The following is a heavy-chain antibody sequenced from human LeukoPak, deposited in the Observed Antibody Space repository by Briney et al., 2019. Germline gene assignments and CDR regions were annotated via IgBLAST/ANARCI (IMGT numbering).Heavy chain of an antibody. V-gene: IGHV4-39*01. CDR3: ARHLRFGSSALPRDVFDI. J-gene: IGHJ3*02. D-gene: IGHD1-26*01. Sequence: SETLSLTCSVSGVPISSRSYYWGWIRQPPGKGLEWIGSMYFSGTTYYNPSLKSRVTISVHTPENHLSLKLTSVTATDTAVYYCARHLRFGSSALPRDVFDIWGRGTVVSVSS. CDR2: MYFSGTT. CDR1: GVPISSRSYY.